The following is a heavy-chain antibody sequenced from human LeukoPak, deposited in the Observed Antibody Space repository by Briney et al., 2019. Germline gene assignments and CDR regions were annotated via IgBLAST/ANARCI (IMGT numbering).Heavy chain of an antibody. CDR2: IYYSGST. J-gene: IGHJ6*03. CDR3: ARGTKIDIAVAGTHYYYYMDV. CDR1: GGSISSYY. V-gene: IGHV4-59*12. D-gene: IGHD6-19*01. Sequence: SETLSLTCTVSGGSISSYYWSWIRQPPGKGLEWIGYIYYSGSTNYNPSLKSRVTISVDTSKNQFSLKLSSVTAADTAVYYCARGTKIDIAVAGTHYYYYMDVWGKGTTVTVSS.